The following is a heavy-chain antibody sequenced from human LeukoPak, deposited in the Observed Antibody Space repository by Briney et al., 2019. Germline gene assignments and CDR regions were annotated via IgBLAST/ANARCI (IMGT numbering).Heavy chain of an antibody. D-gene: IGHD4-11*01. V-gene: IGHV5-51*01. CDR1: GYSFTSYW. J-gene: IGHJ4*02. CDR2: IYPDDSDT. CDR3: ARPLNAGGVMTTVSY. Sequence: GESLKISCKGSGYSFTSYWIGWVRQMPGKGLEWMGIIYPDDSDTRYSPSFQGQVTISADKSISTAYLQWSSLKASDTAMYYCARPLNAGGVMTTVSYWGQGTLVTVSS.